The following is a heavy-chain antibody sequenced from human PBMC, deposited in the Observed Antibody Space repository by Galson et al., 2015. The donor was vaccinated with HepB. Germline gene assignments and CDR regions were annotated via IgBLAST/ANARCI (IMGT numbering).Heavy chain of an antibody. Sequence: SLRLSCAASGFTFSSYGMHWVRQAPGKGLEWVAFIRYDGSNKYYADSVKGRFTISRDNSKNTLYLQMNSLRAEDTAVYYCAKLSSITMVRGVTYSPQDAFDIWGQGTMVSVSS. J-gene: IGHJ3*02. CDR3: AKLSSITMVRGVTYSPQDAFDI. D-gene: IGHD3-10*01. V-gene: IGHV3-30*02. CDR2: IRYDGSNK. CDR1: GFTFSSYG.